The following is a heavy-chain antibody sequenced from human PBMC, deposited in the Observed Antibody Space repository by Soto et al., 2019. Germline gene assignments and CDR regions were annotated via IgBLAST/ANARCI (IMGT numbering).Heavy chain of an antibody. CDR3: ARQLERRVGAASH. Sequence: QVQLAESGGGLVKSGGSLTLSCSTSGFFFTDYFMSWIRQAPGKGLEWVSYISPSGDVTHYADSVKGRFTISRHNTKNSLFLQMSSLRDDDTAVYYCARQLERRVGAASHWGQGTRVYVSS. CDR2: ISPSGDVT. V-gene: IGHV3-11*01. D-gene: IGHD1-26*01. CDR1: GFFFTDYF. J-gene: IGHJ4*02.